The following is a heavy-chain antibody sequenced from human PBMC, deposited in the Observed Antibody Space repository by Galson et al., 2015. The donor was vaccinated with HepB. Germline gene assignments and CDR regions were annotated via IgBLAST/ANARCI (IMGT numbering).Heavy chain of an antibody. CDR2: ISWNSGSI. D-gene: IGHD3-10*02. CDR3: AKAGCSGSCLRGYFDY. Sequence: SLRLSCAASGFTFDDYAMHWVRQAPGEGLEWVSGISWNSGSIGYADSVKGRFTISRDNAKNSLYLQMNSLGAEDTALYYCAKAGCSGSCLRGYFDYWGQGTLVTVSS. V-gene: IGHV3-9*01. J-gene: IGHJ4*02. CDR1: GFTFDDYA.